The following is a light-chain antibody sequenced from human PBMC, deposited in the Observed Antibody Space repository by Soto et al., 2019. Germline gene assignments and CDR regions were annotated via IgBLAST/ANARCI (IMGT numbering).Light chain of an antibody. J-gene: IGKJ4*01. CDR2: DAS. Sequence: EIVLTQSPTTLSLSPGERATLXXRASQSVSSYLAWYQQKPGQATRLLXXDASNRATGIPARFSGSGSGTDFTLTISSLEPEDFAVYYCQQRSNWPPKLTFGGGTKVDIK. CDR3: QQRSNWPPKLT. CDR1: QSVSSY. V-gene: IGKV3-11*01.